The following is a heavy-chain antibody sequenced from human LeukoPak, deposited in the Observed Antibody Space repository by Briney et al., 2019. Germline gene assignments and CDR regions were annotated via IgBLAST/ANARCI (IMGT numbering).Heavy chain of an antibody. CDR1: GFTFSSYW. D-gene: IGHD3-10*01. J-gene: IGHJ3*02. V-gene: IGHV3-7*04. CDR3: ARGDYYGSGSSFIDAFDI. CDR2: KKQDGSEK. Sequence: PGGSLRLSCAASGFTFSSYWMSWVRQAPGKGLEWVANKKQDGSEKYYVDSMKGRFTISRDNAKKSLYLQMNSLRAEDTAVYYCARGDYYGSGSSFIDAFDIWGQGTMVTVSS.